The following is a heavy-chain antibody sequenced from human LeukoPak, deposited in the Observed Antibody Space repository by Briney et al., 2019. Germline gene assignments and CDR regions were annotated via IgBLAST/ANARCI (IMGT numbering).Heavy chain of an antibody. CDR1: GYTFTGYY. Sequence: ASVKVSCKASGYTFTGYYMHWVRQAPGQGLEWMGWINPNSGGTNYAQKFQGRVTMTRDTSISTAYMELSRLTSDDTAVYYCARDRGIIWFGELFDYWGQGTLVTVSS. J-gene: IGHJ4*02. CDR3: ARDRGIIWFGELFDY. D-gene: IGHD3-10*01. V-gene: IGHV1-2*02. CDR2: INPNSGGT.